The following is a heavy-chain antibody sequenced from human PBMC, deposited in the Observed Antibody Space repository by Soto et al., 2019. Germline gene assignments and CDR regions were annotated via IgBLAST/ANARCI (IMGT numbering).Heavy chain of an antibody. CDR2: IKSKTDGGTT. CDR1: GFTFSNAW. D-gene: IGHD3-3*02. V-gene: IGHV3-15*01. CDR3: TTDSIFGVVTSGDYYYGMDV. Sequence: PGGSLRLSCAASGFTFSNAWMSWVRQAPGKGLEWVGRIKSKTDGGTTDYAAPVKGRFTILRDDSKNTLYLQMNSLKTEDTAVYYCTTDSIFGVVTSGDYYYGMDVWGQGTTVTVSS. J-gene: IGHJ6*02.